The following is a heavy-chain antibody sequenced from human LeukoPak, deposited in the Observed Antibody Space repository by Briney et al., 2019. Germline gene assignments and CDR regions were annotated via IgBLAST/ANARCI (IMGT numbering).Heavy chain of an antibody. Sequence: PSETLSLTCTVSGGSISGSSYYWGWIRQPPGKRLEWIGSIYYSGSTYYNPSLKSRVTISVDTSKNQFSLKLNSVTATDTAVYYCARPYGPWGQGTLVTVSS. CDR2: IYYSGST. J-gene: IGHJ4*02. D-gene: IGHD3-10*01. CDR3: ARPYGP. V-gene: IGHV4-39*01. CDR1: GGSISGSSYY.